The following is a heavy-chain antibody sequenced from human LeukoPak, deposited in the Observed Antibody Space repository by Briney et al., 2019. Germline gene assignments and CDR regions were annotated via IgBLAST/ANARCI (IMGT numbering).Heavy chain of an antibody. J-gene: IGHJ4*02. V-gene: IGHV4-31*03. CDR3: AADHYYDSSGYYG. Sequence: PSQTLSLTCTVSGGSISSGGYYWSWIRQHPGKGLEWIGYIYYSGSTYYNPSLKSRVTISVDTSKNQFSLKLSSVTAAVTAVYYCAADHYYDSSGYYGWGQGALVTVSS. D-gene: IGHD3-22*01. CDR1: GGSISSGGYY. CDR2: IYYSGST.